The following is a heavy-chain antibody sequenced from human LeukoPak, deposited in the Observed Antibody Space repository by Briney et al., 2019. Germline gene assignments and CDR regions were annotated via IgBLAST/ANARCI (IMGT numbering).Heavy chain of an antibody. V-gene: IGHV3-23*01. CDR1: GFTSTNYA. CDR2: LIGSSGST. Sequence: GGSLRLSCAASGFTSTNYAMNWVRQAPGKGLEWVSVLIGSSGSTDYADYVKGRFTISRDKSKNTLFLQMNSLRAEDMAIYFCAKGAYDYIEMGYFESWGQGNLVTVSS. D-gene: IGHD5-12*01. J-gene: IGHJ4*02. CDR3: AKGAYDYIEMGYFES.